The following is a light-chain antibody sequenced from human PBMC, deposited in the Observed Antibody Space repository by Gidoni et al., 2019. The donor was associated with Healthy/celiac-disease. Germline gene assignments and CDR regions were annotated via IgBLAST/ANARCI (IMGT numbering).Light chain of an antibody. Sequence: DIPMTQSPSSLSASVGDRVTITCRASQSISSYLNWYQQKPGKAPKLLIYAASSLQSGVPSRFSGSGSGTDFTLTISSLQPEDFATYYCQQSYSTLTFXPXTKVDIK. CDR1: QSISSY. V-gene: IGKV1-39*01. J-gene: IGKJ3*01. CDR2: AAS. CDR3: QQSYSTLT.